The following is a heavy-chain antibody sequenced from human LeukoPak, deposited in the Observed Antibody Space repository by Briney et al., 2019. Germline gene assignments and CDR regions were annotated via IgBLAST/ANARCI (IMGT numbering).Heavy chain of an antibody. J-gene: IGHJ4*02. CDR1: GFTFSNYA. CDR2: VGGSGVKT. CDR3: AKTAHGSGS. V-gene: IGHV3-23*01. Sequence: GGSLRLSCAASGFTFSNYAIHWVRQAPGKGLEWVSIVGGSGVKTYYADSVKGRFTISRDNSKNTLYLQMNSLRAEDTAVYYCAKTAHGSGSWGQGTLVTVSS. D-gene: IGHD3-10*01.